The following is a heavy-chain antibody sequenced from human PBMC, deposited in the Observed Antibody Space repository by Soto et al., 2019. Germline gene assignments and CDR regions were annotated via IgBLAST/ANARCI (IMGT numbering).Heavy chain of an antibody. V-gene: IGHV4-39*01. J-gene: IGHJ4*02. CDR1: GGSISSSSYY. CDR2: IYYSGST. Sequence: QLQLQESGPGLVKPSETLSLTCTVSGGSISSSSYYWGWIRQPPGKGLEWIGSIYYSGSTYYNPSLKRRVTISVGTSKNQFSLKLSSVTAADTAVYYCASSNSTYALFDYWGQGTLVTVSS. D-gene: IGHD4-4*01. CDR3: ASSNSTYALFDY.